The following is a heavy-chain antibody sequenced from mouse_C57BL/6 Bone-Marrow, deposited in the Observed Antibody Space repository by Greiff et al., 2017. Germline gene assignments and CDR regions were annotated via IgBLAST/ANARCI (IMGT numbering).Heavy chain of an antibody. Sequence: EVMLVESGAELVRPGASVKLSCTASGFNIKDDYMHWVKQRPEQGLEWIGWLDPENGDTEYASKFQGKATITVDTSSNTAYLQLSSLTSEDTAVYYCTRVAYWGQGTLVTVSA. V-gene: IGHV14-4*01. CDR3: TRVAY. J-gene: IGHJ3*01. CDR2: LDPENGDT. CDR1: GFNIKDDY.